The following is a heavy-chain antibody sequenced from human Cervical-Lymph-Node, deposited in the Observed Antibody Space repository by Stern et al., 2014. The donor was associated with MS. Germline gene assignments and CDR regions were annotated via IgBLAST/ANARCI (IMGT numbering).Heavy chain of an antibody. V-gene: IGHV1-46*01. CDR3: ARDLYCTTTSCHDY. CDR1: GYTFTTYY. D-gene: IGHD2-2*01. J-gene: IGHJ4*02. Sequence: QMQLVQSGAEVKKPGASVKVSCKASGYTFTTYYMHWVRQAPGQGLEWMGIINPGGGTTVYAQKFQGRVTMTRDTSTSTVYMELSSLTSEDTAMYYCARDLYCTTTSCHDYWGQGTLVTVSS. CDR2: INPGGGTT.